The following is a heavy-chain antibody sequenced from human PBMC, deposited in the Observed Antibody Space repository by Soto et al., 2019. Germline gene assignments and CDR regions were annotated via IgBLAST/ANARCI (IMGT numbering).Heavy chain of an antibody. J-gene: IGHJ6*02. CDR2: IDWDDDK. Sequence: SGPTRVNPTQTLTLTGTFAGFSLSTSGMCVSWIRQPPGKALEWLALIDWDDDKYYSTSLKTRLTISKDTSKNQVVLTMTNMDPVDTATYYCARIVVVPAAMGGYYYYGMDVWGQGTTVTVSS. V-gene: IGHV2-70*01. CDR1: GFSLSTSGMC. D-gene: IGHD2-2*01. CDR3: ARIVVVPAAMGGYYYYGMDV.